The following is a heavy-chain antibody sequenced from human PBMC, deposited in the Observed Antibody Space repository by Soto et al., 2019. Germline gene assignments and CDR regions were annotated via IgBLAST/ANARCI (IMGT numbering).Heavy chain of an antibody. V-gene: IGHV3-7*03. J-gene: IGHJ4*02. CDR3: TGGSGWASDC. CDR2: IEREGSEK. D-gene: IGHD6-19*01. CDR1: GFMFSNYF. Sequence: EVQLVESGGGLVQPGGSLTLSCVASGFMFSNYFMTWVRQAQGKGLEWVANIEREGSEKNYADSVKGRFTISRNNAKNSLYLQRNSLRAEDTAVYYCTGGSGWASDCWGQGTHVAVSS.